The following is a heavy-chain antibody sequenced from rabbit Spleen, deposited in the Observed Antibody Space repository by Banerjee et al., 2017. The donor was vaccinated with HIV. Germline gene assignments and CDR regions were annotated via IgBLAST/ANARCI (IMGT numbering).Heavy chain of an antibody. V-gene: IGHV1S45*01. Sequence: QEQLVESGGGLVKPEGSLKLSCTASGFSFSNKAVMCWVRQAPGKGLEWIACINASTGKPVYATWAKGRFTISKASSTTVTLQMTSLTAADTATYFCARAPRGAPGYYLLWGPGTLVTVS. J-gene: IGHJ4*01. CDR1: GFSFSNKAV. CDR3: ARAPRGAPGYYLL. CDR2: INASTGKP. D-gene: IGHD1-1*01.